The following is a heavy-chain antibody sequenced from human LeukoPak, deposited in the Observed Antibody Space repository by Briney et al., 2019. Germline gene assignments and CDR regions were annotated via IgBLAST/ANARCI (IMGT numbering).Heavy chain of an antibody. CDR3: ARCYDSSGYCYFDY. J-gene: IGHJ4*02. CDR1: GYTFTGYY. Sequence: ASVEVSCKASGYTFTGYYMHWVRQAPGQGLEWMGRINPNSGGTNYAQKFQGRVTMTRDTSISTAYMELSRLRSDDTAVYYCARCYDSSGYCYFDYWGQGTLVTVSS. CDR2: INPNSGGT. V-gene: IGHV1-2*06. D-gene: IGHD3-22*01.